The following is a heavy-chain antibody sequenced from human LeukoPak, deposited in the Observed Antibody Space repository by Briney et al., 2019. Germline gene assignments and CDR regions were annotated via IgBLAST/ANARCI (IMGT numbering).Heavy chain of an antibody. J-gene: IGHJ6*03. CDR1: GGSMSFSSDY. D-gene: IGHD1-1*01. V-gene: IGHV4-39*07. Sequence: SETLSLTCTFSGGSMSFSSDYWGWIRQPPGRGLEWIGSLYYSGSTNFNPSLNGRVSISRDTTKNLFSLRLRSVPAADTAVYFCARGRVSSSTWYSTYYYYFYMDVWGKGTTVTVSS. CDR3: ARGRVSSSTWYSTYYYYFYMDV. CDR2: LYYSGST.